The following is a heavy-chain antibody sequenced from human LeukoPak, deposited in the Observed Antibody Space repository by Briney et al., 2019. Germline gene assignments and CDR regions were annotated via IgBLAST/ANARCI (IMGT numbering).Heavy chain of an antibody. Sequence: QPGGSLRLSCAASGFTFSSYSMNWVRQAPGKGLEWVSFISSSSSTIYYADSVKGRFTIPRDNAKNSLYLQMNSLRAEDTAVYYCARDRGGSYSAIDYWGQGTLVTVSS. CDR2: ISSSSSTI. J-gene: IGHJ4*02. V-gene: IGHV3-48*04. CDR1: GFTFSSYS. CDR3: ARDRGGSYSAIDY. D-gene: IGHD1-26*01.